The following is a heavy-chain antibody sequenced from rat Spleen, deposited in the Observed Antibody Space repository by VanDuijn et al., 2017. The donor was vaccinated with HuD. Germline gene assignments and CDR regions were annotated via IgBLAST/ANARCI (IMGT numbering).Heavy chain of an antibody. CDR3: VREVIVSRYFDF. Sequence: VQLKESGPGLVQPSQTLSLTCTVSGFSLTDYSVHWVRQPPGKGLEWMGIMWNGGNTAYNSALKSRLSISRDTSKSQIFLKMNGRQAEDTATYYCVREVIVSRYFDFWGPGTVVTVSS. D-gene: IGHD1-11*01. CDR2: MWNGGNT. J-gene: IGHJ1*01. V-gene: IGHV2S63*01. CDR1: GFSLTDYS.